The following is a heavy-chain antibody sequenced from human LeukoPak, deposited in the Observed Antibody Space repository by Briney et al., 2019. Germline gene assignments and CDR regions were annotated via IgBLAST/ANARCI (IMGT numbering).Heavy chain of an antibody. CDR1: GGSITSSPYH. Sequence: SETLSLTCTVSGGSITSSPYHWAWIRQPPGRGPEWIGTVSHTGATQYSPSLTSRVTISVDTSKNQFSLKLSSVTAADTAVYYCARTKTITIFGVVTLFDYWGQGTLVTVSS. V-gene: IGHV4-39*07. J-gene: IGHJ4*02. CDR2: VSHTGAT. CDR3: ARTKTITIFGVVTLFDY. D-gene: IGHD3-3*01.